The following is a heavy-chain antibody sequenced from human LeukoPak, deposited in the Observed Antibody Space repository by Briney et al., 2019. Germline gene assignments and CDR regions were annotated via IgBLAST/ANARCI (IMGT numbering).Heavy chain of an antibody. D-gene: IGHD5-18*01. V-gene: IGHV3-30*18. CDR3: AKRAAGYGYVWFDP. CDR2: ISYDGSNK. J-gene: IGHJ5*02. CDR1: GFTFSSYD. Sequence: PGRSLRLSCAASGFTFSSYDMHWVRQAPGKGLEWVAVISYDGSNKYYADSVKGRFTISRDNSKNTLYLQMNSLRAEDTAVYYCAKRAAGYGYVWFDPWGQGTLVTVSS.